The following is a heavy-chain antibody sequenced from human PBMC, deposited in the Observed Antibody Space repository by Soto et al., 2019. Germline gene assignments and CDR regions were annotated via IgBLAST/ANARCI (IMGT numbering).Heavy chain of an antibody. CDR3: AREGGRYCTGGSCQVDY. CDR2: IYYSGNT. V-gene: IGHV4-39*02. Sequence: SETLSLTCTVSGGSISSGDYYWGWIRQPPGKGLEWIGSIYYSGNTYYTPSLKSRVTISVDTSKNQFSLKLSSVTAADTAVYYCAREGGRYCTGGSCQVDYWGQGTLVTVSS. D-gene: IGHD2-15*01. J-gene: IGHJ4*02. CDR1: GGSISSGDYY.